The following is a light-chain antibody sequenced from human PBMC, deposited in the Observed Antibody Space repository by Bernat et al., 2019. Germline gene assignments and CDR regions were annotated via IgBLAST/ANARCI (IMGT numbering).Light chain of an antibody. CDR1: SSDVGRYNH. J-gene: IGLJ1*01. Sequence: QSALTQTASVSGSPGQSITISCTGTSSDVGRYNHVSWYQQHPGKAPKLMIYDVSYRPSGVSNRFSGSKSGNTASLTISGLQAEDEADYYCSSYTSSTTYVFGTGTKVTVV. CDR2: DVS. CDR3: SSYTSSTTYV. V-gene: IGLV2-14*03.